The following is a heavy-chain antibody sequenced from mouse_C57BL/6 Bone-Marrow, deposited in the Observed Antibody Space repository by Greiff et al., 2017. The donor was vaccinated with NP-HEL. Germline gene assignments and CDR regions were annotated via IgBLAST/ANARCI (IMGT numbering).Heavy chain of an antibody. J-gene: IGHJ4*01. D-gene: IGHD2-1*01. Sequence: EVQLQQSGAELVRPGASVKLSCTASGFNIKDDYMHWVKQRPEQGLEWIGWIDPENGDTEYASKFQGKATITADTSSNTAYLQLSSLTSEDTAVYYCTTVYDGNYGAMDYWGQGTSVTVSS. CDR1: GFNIKDDY. V-gene: IGHV14-4*01. CDR3: TTVYDGNYGAMDY. CDR2: IDPENGDT.